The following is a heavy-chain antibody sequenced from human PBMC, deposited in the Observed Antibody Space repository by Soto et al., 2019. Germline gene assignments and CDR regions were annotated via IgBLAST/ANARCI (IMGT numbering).Heavy chain of an antibody. D-gene: IGHD1-1*01. Sequence: LRLSCEASGLSFSTSTMNWVRQAPGKGLEWVSYVSSESTTIYYADSVRGRFTISRDNAKNALFLQMNSLRDGDTAVYYCARVRRNDASDYYGMDVWGHGTTVTVSS. CDR1: GLSFSTST. J-gene: IGHJ6*02. CDR2: VSSESTTI. CDR3: ARVRRNDASDYYGMDV. V-gene: IGHV3-48*02.